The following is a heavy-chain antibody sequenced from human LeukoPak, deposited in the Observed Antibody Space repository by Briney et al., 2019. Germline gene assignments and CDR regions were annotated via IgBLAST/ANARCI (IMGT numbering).Heavy chain of an antibody. Sequence: SQTLSLTCTVSGGSISSGGYYWSWIRQHPGTGLEWIGYIYYSGSTYYNPSLKSRVSISVDTSKNQFSLKLSSVTAADTAVYYCARGGRRYSSGWYDTEDPQNYYFDYWGQGTLVTVSS. CDR2: IYYSGST. D-gene: IGHD6-19*01. V-gene: IGHV4-31*03. CDR3: ARGGRRYSSGWYDTEDPQNYYFDY. CDR1: GGSISSGGYY. J-gene: IGHJ4*02.